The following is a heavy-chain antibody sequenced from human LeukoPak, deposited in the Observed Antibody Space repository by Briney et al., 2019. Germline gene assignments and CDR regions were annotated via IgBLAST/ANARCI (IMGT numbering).Heavy chain of an antibody. CDR2: IYSGGST. J-gene: IGHJ4*02. D-gene: IGHD6-19*01. V-gene: IGHV3-53*01. Sequence: GGSLRLSCAASGFTVSSNYMSWVRQAPGKGLEWVSVIYSGGSTYYADSVKGRFTISRDNSKNTLYLQMNSLRAEDTAVYYCAREDAPGRYGYWGQGTLVTVSS. CDR3: AREDAPGRYGY. CDR1: GFTVSSNY.